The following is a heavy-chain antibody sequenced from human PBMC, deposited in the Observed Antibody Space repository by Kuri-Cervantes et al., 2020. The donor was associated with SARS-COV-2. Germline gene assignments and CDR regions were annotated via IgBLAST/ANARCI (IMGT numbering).Heavy chain of an antibody. CDR2: ISWNSGSI. CDR1: GSPFDDYA. D-gene: IGHD3-3*01. J-gene: IGHJ6*03. CDR3: ARDVKYDFWSGSPYYYYYMDV. V-gene: IGHV3-9*01. Sequence: SPKIPCAASGSPFDDYAMHWVRQAPGKGLGWVSGISWNSGSIGYADSVKGRFTISRDNAKNSLYLQMNSLGAEDTALYYCARDVKYDFWSGSPYYYYYMDVWGKGTTVTVSS.